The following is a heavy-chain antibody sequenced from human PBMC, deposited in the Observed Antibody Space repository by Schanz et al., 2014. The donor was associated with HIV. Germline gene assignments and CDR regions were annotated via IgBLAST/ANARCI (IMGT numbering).Heavy chain of an antibody. J-gene: IGHJ6*02. CDR2: FNVMLSKI. CDR3: ASGRRSGIGWRMDV. Sequence: QVQLVQSGAEVKKTGSSVKVSCKASGGTFRSNAITWVRQAPGQGLEWIGHFNVMLSKINSAQKFQGRLSMTADPSTNTAYMEMRGLRFEDTAVYYCASGRRSGIGWRMDVWGQGTTVSVSS. CDR1: GGTFRSNA. D-gene: IGHD6-19*01. V-gene: IGHV1-69*01.